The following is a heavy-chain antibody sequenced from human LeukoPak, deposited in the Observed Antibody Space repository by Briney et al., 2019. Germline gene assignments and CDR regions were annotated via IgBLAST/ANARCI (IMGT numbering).Heavy chain of an antibody. CDR3: AKAVSYLDAFDF. J-gene: IGHJ3*01. Sequence: GGALRLSRAASGFTFSIWSMSWVRPTPGKGPEWVSAISGSGVSTHYADSVNGRFTISRDNSKNSVYLQMDSLRAEDTAVYYCAKAVSYLDAFDFWGHGTMVTVSS. V-gene: IGHV3-23*01. CDR2: ISGSGVST. D-gene: IGHD3-10*01. CDR1: GFTFSIWS.